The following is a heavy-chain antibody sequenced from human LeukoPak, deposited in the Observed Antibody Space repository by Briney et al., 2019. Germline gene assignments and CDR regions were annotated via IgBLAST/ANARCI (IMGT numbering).Heavy chain of an antibody. J-gene: IGHJ3*02. CDR1: GLTFNNYA. V-gene: IGHV3-23*01. CDR2: ISGGGGI. Sequence: GGSLRLSCAASGLTFNNYAMSWVRRAPGKGLAWVSTISGGGGIYYADSVKGRFTISRDNSKETRYLLMNSLSAEDTAVYYCAKDSPLIVEATRWGRNVFDIWGQGTMVTVAS. D-gene: IGHD1-26*01. CDR3: AKDSPLIVEATRWGRNVFDI.